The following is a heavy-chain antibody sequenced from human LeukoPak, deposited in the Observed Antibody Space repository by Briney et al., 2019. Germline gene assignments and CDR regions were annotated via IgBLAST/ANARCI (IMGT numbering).Heavy chain of an antibody. CDR1: GYSYPTYW. J-gene: IGHJ4*01. D-gene: IGHD6-13*01. Sequence: PGESLKISCKGSGYSYPTYWIGWVRQMPGRGLEWMGIIYPGGSDTRYSPSFQGQVTISADKSISTAYLQWSSLKASDTAMYYCARAGGPYSNSDYWGQGTLVTVSS. CDR2: IYPGGSDT. CDR3: ARAGGPYSNSDY. V-gene: IGHV5-51*01.